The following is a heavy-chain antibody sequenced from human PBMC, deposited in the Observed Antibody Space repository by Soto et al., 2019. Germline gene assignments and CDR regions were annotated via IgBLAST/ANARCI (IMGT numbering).Heavy chain of an antibody. Sequence: EVQLLESGGGLVQPGGSLRLSCAASGFTFSSYAMTWVRQAPGKGLEWVSSISGGGGSTYYADSVKGRFTISRDHSKNALYLQMSILRAEDTAVYYCVKDEGSVDYVPPASDYWGPGTLVTGSS. CDR1: GFTFSSYA. J-gene: IGHJ4*02. V-gene: IGHV3-23*01. CDR2: ISGGGGST. D-gene: IGHD4-17*01. CDR3: VKDEGSVDYVPPASDY.